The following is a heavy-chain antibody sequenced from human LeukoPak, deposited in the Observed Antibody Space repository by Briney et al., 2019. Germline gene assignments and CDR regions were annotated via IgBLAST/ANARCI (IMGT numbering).Heavy chain of an antibody. J-gene: IGHJ4*02. Sequence: ASVKVSCKVSGYTLTELSMHWVRQAAGKGLEWIGGFDPEDGETIYAQKLQGRVTMTEDTSTDTAYMELSSLRSEDTAVYYCATDLISYGSGSYSGICSGYWGQGTLVTVSS. CDR3: ATDLISYGSGSYSGICSGY. CDR1: GYTLTELS. D-gene: IGHD3-10*01. CDR2: FDPEDGET. V-gene: IGHV1-24*01.